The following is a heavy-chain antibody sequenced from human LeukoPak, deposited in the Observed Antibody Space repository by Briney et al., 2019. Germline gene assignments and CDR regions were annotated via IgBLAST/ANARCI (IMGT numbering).Heavy chain of an antibody. Sequence: SETLSLTCTVSGASISSTSFCWGWIRQPPGKGLEWNGSIHYSGSTYYNPSLKSRVTISVDTSENQFSLNLSSVTAADTAVYYCVRPFNPFGVVINDYWGQGTLVTVSS. J-gene: IGHJ4*02. CDR3: VRPFNPFGVVINDY. CDR2: IHYSGST. CDR1: GASISSTSFC. D-gene: IGHD3-3*01. V-gene: IGHV4-39*01.